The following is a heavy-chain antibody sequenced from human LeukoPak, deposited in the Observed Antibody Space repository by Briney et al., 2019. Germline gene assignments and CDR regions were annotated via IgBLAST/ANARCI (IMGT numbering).Heavy chain of an antibody. J-gene: IGHJ6*03. Sequence: SETLSLTCTVSGGSISSYYWSWIRQPPGKGLEWIGYIYYRGSTNYNPSLKSRVTISVDTSKNQFSLKLSSVTAADTAVYYCARASIAVAGNYYYMDVWGKGTTVTISS. CDR3: ARASIAVAGNYYYMDV. V-gene: IGHV4-59*01. CDR1: GGSISSYY. D-gene: IGHD6-19*01. CDR2: IYYRGST.